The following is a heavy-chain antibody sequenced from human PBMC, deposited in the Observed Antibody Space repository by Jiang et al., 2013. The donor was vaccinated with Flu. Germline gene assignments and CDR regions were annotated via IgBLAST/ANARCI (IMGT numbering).Heavy chain of an antibody. CDR1: GFNFNTYW. D-gene: IGHD6-13*01. V-gene: IGHV3-7*03. CDR2: IKHDGKTV. CDR3: ARETGCDKSWPCYDY. J-gene: IGHJ4*02. Sequence: QLVESGGGLVQPGESLRLSCAASGFNFNTYWMSWVRQAPGKGLEWVANIKHDGKTVYYVDSVKGRFTIFRDNAKNSLSLQMNNLRAEDTAVYYCARETGCDKSWPCYDYWGQGTVVTVSP.